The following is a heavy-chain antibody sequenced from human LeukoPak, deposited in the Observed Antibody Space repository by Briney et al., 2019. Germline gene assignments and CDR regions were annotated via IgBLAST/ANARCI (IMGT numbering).Heavy chain of an antibody. CDR1: GFTFSSYA. V-gene: IGHV3-23*01. Sequence: GGSLRLSCAASGFTFSSYAMSWVRQAPGKGLEWVSAISGSGGNTYYADSVKGRFTISRDNSKSTLYLQMNSLRAEDTAVYYCAKDQSLVVVAATAFDYWGQGTLVTVSS. D-gene: IGHD2-15*01. CDR2: ISGSGGNT. CDR3: AKDQSLVVVAATAFDY. J-gene: IGHJ4*02.